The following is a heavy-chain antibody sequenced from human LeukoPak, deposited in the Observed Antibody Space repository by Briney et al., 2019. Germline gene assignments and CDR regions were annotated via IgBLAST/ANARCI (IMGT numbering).Heavy chain of an antibody. CDR3: ARETSKYCSGGSCSRSYYYYYMDV. J-gene: IGHJ6*03. D-gene: IGHD2-15*01. V-gene: IGHV3-30*04. Sequence: PGGSLRLSCAASGFTFSSYAMHWVRQAPGKGLEWVAVISYDGSNKYYADSVKGRFTISRDNSKNTLYLQMNSLRAEDTAVYYCARETSKYCSGGSCSRSYYYYYMDVWGKGTTVTVSS. CDR1: GFTFSSYA. CDR2: ISYDGSNK.